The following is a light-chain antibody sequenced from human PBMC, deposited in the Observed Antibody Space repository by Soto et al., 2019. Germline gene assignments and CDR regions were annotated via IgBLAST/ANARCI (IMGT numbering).Light chain of an antibody. V-gene: IGKV1-5*01. J-gene: IGKJ2*01. Sequence: DIQMTQSPSTLSASVGDRVTITCRASQSISSWLAWYQQKPGKAPKLLIYDASSLESGVPSRFSGSGSGTEFTLTLSSLQPDDFATYYCQQYNSYPMYTFGQGTKLEI. CDR1: QSISSW. CDR2: DAS. CDR3: QQYNSYPMYT.